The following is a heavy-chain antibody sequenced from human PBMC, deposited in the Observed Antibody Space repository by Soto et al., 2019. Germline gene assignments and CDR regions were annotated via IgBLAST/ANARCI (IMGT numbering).Heavy chain of an antibody. CDR1: GYTFTSYG. CDR3: AREGLTHDDSSGYPSWFDP. J-gene: IGHJ5*02. Sequence: ASVKVSCKASGYTFTSYGISWVRQAPGQGLEWMGWISAYNGNTNYAQKLQGRVTMTTDTSTSTAYMELRSLRSDDTAVYFCAREGLTHDDSSGYPSWFDPWGQGTLVTVSS. D-gene: IGHD3-22*01. V-gene: IGHV1-18*01. CDR2: ISAYNGNT.